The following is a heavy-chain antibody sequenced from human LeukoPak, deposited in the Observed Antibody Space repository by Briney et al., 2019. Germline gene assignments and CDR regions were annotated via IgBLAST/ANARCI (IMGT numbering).Heavy chain of an antibody. Sequence: QTGGSLRLSCAASGFTFSSYGMHWVRQAPGKGLEWVAVISYDGSNKYYVDSVKGRFTISRDNSKNTLYLQMNSLRAEDTAVYYCAKDRHHSSPVGYYYYYGMDVWGQGTTVTVSS. D-gene: IGHD6-13*01. CDR3: AKDRHHSSPVGYYYYYGMDV. J-gene: IGHJ6*02. CDR2: ISYDGSNK. CDR1: GFTFSSYG. V-gene: IGHV3-30*18.